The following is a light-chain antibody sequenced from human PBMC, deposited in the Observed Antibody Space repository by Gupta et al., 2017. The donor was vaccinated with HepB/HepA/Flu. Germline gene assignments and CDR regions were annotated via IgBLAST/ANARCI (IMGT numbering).Light chain of an antibody. Sequence: QSVLTQPTSASGAHGHRVAISCSGTSPNILTTPVHWYQPLPGTAPKLLIYSNNQRRSGVPDRFSGSKSGTSASLAISRLQSEDEADYYCATWDASLNGRVFGGGTKRTVL. CDR2: SNN. CDR3: ATWDASLNGRV. CDR1: SPNILTTP. J-gene: IGLJ3*02. V-gene: IGLV1-44*01.